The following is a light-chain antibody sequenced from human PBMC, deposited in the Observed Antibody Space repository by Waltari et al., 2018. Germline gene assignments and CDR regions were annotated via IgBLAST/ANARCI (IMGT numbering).Light chain of an antibody. CDR3: ATWDDSLNGYV. Sequence: QSVLTQPPSASGTPGQRVTIPCSVSSSSIGSNAVTWYRQLPGAAPKLLIWSNNQRPSGVPDRFSGSKSGTSASLAISGLQSEDEADFYCATWDDSLNGYVFGTGTKVTVL. V-gene: IGLV1-44*01. CDR2: SNN. CDR1: SSSIGSNA. J-gene: IGLJ1*01.